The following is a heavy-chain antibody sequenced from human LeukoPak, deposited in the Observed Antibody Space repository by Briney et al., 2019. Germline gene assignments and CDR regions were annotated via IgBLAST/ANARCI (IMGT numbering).Heavy chain of an antibody. CDR2: ISSSSSTT. J-gene: IGHJ4*02. CDR1: GFTFSSYS. V-gene: IGHV3-48*01. D-gene: IGHD3-16*01. CDR3: VWSSTWDLRFYLDQ. Sequence: GGSLRLSCAASGFTFSSYSMNWVRQAPGKGLEWVSYISSSSSTTYYADSVKGRFTISRDNARNSLYLQMSSLGTDDTAVYYCVWSSTWDLRFYLDQWGQGTLVTVSS.